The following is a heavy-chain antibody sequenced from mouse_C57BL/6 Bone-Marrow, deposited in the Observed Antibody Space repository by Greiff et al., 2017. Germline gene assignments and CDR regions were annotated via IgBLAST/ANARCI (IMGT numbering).Heavy chain of an antibody. D-gene: IGHD1-1*01. CDR3: ASSSGAWFAY. Sequence: DVHLVESGGDLVKPGGSLKLSCAASGFTFSSYGMSWVRQTPDKRLEWVATISSGGSYTYYPDSVKGRFNISRNNAKNTLYLQMSILKSEDTAVYYCASSSGAWFAYWGQGTLVTVSA. CDR1: GFTFSSYG. CDR2: ISSGGSYT. J-gene: IGHJ3*01. V-gene: IGHV5-6*01.